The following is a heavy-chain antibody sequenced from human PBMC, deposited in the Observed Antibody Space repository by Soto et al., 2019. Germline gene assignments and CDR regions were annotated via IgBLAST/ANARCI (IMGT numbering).Heavy chain of an antibody. J-gene: IGHJ5*02. CDR1: GGSFSGYY. Sequence: QVQLQQWGAGLLKPSETLSLTCAVYGGSFSGYYWSWIRQPPGKGLEWIGEINHSGSTNYNPSLKSRVTISVDTSKNQFSLKLSPVTAADTAVYYCARVRSSGCFPWGQGTLVTVSS. CDR3: ARVRSSGCFP. D-gene: IGHD6-19*01. CDR2: INHSGST. V-gene: IGHV4-34*01.